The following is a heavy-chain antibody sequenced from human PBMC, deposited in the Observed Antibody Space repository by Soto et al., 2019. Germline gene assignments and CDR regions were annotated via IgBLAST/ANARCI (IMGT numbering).Heavy chain of an antibody. V-gene: IGHV4-39*01. CDR2: IYHTGNA. CDR1: GDSISNSRFY. CDR3: ARDFFDSSDYTTNWFDP. D-gene: IGHD3-22*01. J-gene: IGHJ5*02. Sequence: SETLSLTCSVSGDSISNSRFYWAWIRQPPGEGLEWIGSIYHTGNAYYNPSLKSRVTISVDTSKNQFSLKLTSVTAADVALYYCARDFFDSSDYTTNWFDPWVQGTLVTVS.